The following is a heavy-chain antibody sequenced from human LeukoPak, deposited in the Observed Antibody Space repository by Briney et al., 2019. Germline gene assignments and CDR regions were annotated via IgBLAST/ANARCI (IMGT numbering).Heavy chain of an antibody. V-gene: IGHV3-21*01. D-gene: IGHD3-22*01. CDR2: ISSSSSYI. CDR3: AISTAYYYDSSGYYPFDD. CDR1: GFTFSRYT. J-gene: IGHJ4*02. Sequence: PGGSLRLSCAASGFTFSRYTMNWVRQAPGKGLEWVSSISSSSSYIYYADSVKGRFTISRDNAKNSLYLKMNSLRAEDTAVYYCAISTAYYYDSSGYYPFDDWGQGTPVTVSS.